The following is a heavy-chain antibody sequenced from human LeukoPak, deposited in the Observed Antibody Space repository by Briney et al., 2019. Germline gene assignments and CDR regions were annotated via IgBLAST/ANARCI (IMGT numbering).Heavy chain of an antibody. CDR3: ARLKQEWLRLGGYYYYYMDV. CDR2: INHSGST. V-gene: IGHV4-34*01. J-gene: IGHJ6*03. D-gene: IGHD5-12*01. Sequence: PSETLSLTCAVYGGSFSGYYWSWIRRPPGKGLEWIGEINHSGSTNYNPSLKSRVTISVDTSKNQFSLKLSSVTAADTAVYYCARLKQEWLRLGGYYYYYMDVWGKGTTVTTSS. CDR1: GGSFSGYY.